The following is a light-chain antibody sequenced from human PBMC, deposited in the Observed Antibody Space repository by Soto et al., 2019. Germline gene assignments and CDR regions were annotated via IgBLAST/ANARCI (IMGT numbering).Light chain of an antibody. CDR1: QSVSSN. CDR2: GAS. Sequence: EIVMTQSPGTLSVSPGERATLSCRASQSVSSNLAWYQQKPGQAPRLLIYGASTRATGIPARFSGSRSGTEFTLTISSLQSEDFALYYFQQYNNWPRTFGQGTKVEIK. V-gene: IGKV3-15*01. J-gene: IGKJ1*01. CDR3: QQYNNWPRT.